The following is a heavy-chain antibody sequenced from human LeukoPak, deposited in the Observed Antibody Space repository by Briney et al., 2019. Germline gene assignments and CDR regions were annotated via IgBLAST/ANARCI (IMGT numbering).Heavy chain of an antibody. CDR3: ARRSKVRGLCFGSQSWFDP. V-gene: IGHV4-4*02. Sequence: KPSGTLSLTCAVSGGSISSSNWWSWVRQPPGKGLEWIGEIYHSGSTNYNPSLKSRVTISVDKSKNQFSLKLSSVTATDTAVYYCARRSKVRGLCFGSQSWFDPWGQGTLVTVSS. CDR2: IYHSGST. CDR1: GGSISSSNW. D-gene: IGHD3-10*01. J-gene: IGHJ5*02.